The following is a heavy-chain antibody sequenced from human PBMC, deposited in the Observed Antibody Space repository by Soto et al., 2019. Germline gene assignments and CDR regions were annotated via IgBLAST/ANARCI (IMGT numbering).Heavy chain of an antibody. Sequence: GGSLRLPCAASGLTFSSHAMSWVSKAPGKGLEWVSAISGSGGSTYYADSVKGRFTISRDNSKTTLYLQMNSLRAEDTAVYYCAKDWGDIVVVVAATDYWGQGTLVTVSS. D-gene: IGHD2-15*01. CDR3: AKDWGDIVVVVAATDY. J-gene: IGHJ4*02. V-gene: IGHV3-23*01. CDR1: GLTFSSHA. CDR2: ISGSGGST.